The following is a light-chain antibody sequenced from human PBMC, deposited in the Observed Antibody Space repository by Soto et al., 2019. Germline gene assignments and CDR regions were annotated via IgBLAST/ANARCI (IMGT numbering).Light chain of an antibody. V-gene: IGLV2-14*01. CDR1: SSDVGTYNY. CDR3: SSYTSSTDYV. J-gene: IGLJ1*01. CDR2: EVS. Sequence: QSLLTQPASVSGSPGQSITISCTGTSSDVGTYNYVSWYQQHPGKAPKLIIYEVSNRPSGVSNRFSGSKSGNTASLTISGLQAEDEADYYCSSYTSSTDYVFGTGTKVTVL.